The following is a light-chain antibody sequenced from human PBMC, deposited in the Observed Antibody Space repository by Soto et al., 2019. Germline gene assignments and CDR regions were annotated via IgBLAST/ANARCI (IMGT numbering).Light chain of an antibody. Sequence: EIVLTQSPATLSLSPGERATLSCRASQSVSSYLAWYQQKPGQAPRLLIYAASSRATGIPDRFSGSGSGTDFTLTISRLEPEDFAVYYCEQYGTSRKFGQGSKVDIK. CDR3: EQYGTSRK. V-gene: IGKV3-20*01. CDR1: QSVSSY. CDR2: AAS. J-gene: IGKJ1*01.